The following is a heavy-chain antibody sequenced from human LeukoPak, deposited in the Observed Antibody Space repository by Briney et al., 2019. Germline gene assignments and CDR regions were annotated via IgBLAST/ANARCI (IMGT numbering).Heavy chain of an antibody. V-gene: IGHV1-2*02. D-gene: IGHD3-22*01. J-gene: IGHJ4*02. Sequence: GESLKISCKGSGYSFTSYWIGWVRQAPGQGLEWMGWINPNTGGTKFAEKFQGRVSMTRDTSRSTVYMDLSRLRSDDTAVYYCARVFYYDSSGYYSFDYWGQGTLVTVSS. CDR2: INPNTGGT. CDR3: ARVFYYDSSGYYSFDY. CDR1: GYSFTSYW.